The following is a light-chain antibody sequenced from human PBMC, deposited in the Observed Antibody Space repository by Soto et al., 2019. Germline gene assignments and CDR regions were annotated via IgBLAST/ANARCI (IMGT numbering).Light chain of an antibody. CDR3: HHYGSSPLT. CDR1: RGIGND. V-gene: IGKV1-17*01. CDR2: AAS. J-gene: IGKJ5*01. Sequence: DIQMTQSPSSLSASVGDRVPITCRASRGIGNDLGWCQQKPGKAPKRLIYAASSLQSGVPSTFCGSGSGTEFTLTISRLEPEDFAVYYCHHYGSSPLTFGQGTRLEIK.